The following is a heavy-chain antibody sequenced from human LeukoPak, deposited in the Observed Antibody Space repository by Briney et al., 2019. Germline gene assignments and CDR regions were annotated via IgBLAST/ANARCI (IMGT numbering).Heavy chain of an antibody. D-gene: IGHD1-26*01. CDR1: GFTFSSYA. CDR2: INWDGSNI. V-gene: IGHV3-74*01. CDR3: TRDLVGATSDF. Sequence: GGSLRLSCAASGFTFSSYAMSWVREAPGKGLVWVARINWDGSNIYYADSVKGRFTISRDNAKNTLYLQMNSLRAEDTAVYYCTRDLVGATSDFWGQGTLVTVSS. J-gene: IGHJ4*02.